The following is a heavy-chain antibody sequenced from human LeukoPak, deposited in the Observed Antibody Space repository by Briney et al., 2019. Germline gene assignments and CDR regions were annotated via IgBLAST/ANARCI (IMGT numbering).Heavy chain of an antibody. CDR1: GGSISSTFYY. V-gene: IGHV4-39*07. CDR3: ARYAYDSSGYYSFDY. J-gene: IGHJ4*02. D-gene: IGHD3-22*01. CDR2: INYSGST. Sequence: SETLSLTCTVSGGSISSTFYYWGWIRQPPGKGLEWIGSINYSGSTYYNPSLKSRVTISVDTSKTQFSLKLSSVTAADTAVYYCARYAYDSSGYYSFDYWGQGTLVTVSS.